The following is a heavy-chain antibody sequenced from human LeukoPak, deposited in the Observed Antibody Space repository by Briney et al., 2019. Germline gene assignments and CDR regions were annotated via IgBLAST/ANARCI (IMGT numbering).Heavy chain of an antibody. CDR1: GFTYSSYA. J-gene: IGHJ4*02. V-gene: IGHV3-30-3*01. D-gene: IGHD5-18*01. Sequence: GGSLRLSCAASGFTYSSYAMHWVRQAPGKGLEWVAVISYDGSNKYYADSVKGRFTISRDNSKNTLYLQMNSLRAEDTAVYYCARGIQLWSDLDYWGQGTLVTVSS. CDR2: ISYDGSNK. CDR3: ARGIQLWSDLDY.